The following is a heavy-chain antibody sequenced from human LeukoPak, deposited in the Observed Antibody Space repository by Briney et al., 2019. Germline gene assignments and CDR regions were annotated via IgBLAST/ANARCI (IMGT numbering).Heavy chain of an antibody. Sequence: SETLSLTCAVSGGSISSSNWWSWVRQPPGKGLEWIGYIYYSGSTNYNPSLKSRVTISVDTSKNQFSLKLSSVTAADTAVYYCARHYYDSSGYRDYWGQGTLVTVSS. D-gene: IGHD3-22*01. V-gene: IGHV4-4*02. CDR2: IYYSGST. J-gene: IGHJ4*02. CDR1: GGSISSSNW. CDR3: ARHYYDSSGYRDY.